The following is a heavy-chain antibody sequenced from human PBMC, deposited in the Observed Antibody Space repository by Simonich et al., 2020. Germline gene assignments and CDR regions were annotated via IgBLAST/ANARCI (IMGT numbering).Heavy chain of an antibody. CDR2: FRAYNGTT. CDR1: GYTFTSYG. CDR3: ARDQGGRAAAATDY. V-gene: IGHV1-18*01. Sequence: QVQLVQSGAEVKKPGASVKVSCKASGYTFTSYGISWGRQAPGQGLEWMGWFRAYNGTTNVARKLQGRVTMTTDTSTSTAYMELRSLRSDATAVYYCARDQGGRAAAATDYWGQGTLVTVSS. D-gene: IGHD6-13*01. J-gene: IGHJ4*02.